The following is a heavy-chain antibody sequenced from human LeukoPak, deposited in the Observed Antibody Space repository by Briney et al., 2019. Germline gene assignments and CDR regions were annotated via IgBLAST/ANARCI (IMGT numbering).Heavy chain of an antibody. V-gene: IGHV3-30*18. CDR3: AKDTHHIEYSSYGPFDY. Sequence: GGSLRLSCAASGFTFSSYGMHWVRQAPGKGLEWVAVISYDGSNKYYADSVKGRFTISRDNSKNTLCLQMNSLRAEDTAVYYCAKDTHHIEYSSYGPFDYWGQGTLVTVSS. CDR1: GFTFSSYG. J-gene: IGHJ4*02. D-gene: IGHD6-6*01. CDR2: ISYDGSNK.